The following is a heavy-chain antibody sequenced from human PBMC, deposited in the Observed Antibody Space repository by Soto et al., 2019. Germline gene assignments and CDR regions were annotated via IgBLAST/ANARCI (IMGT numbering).Heavy chain of an antibody. V-gene: IGHV3-33*01. CDR1: GFTFSSYG. Sequence: QVQLVESGGGVVQPGRSLRLSCAASGFTFSSYGMHWVRQAPGKGLEWVAVIWYDGSNNYYADSVKGRFTISRDNSKNALYLQMNSLRAEDTAVYYCASGSDYYDSSRFDYWGQGTLVTVSS. CDR3: ASGSDYYDSSRFDY. CDR2: IWYDGSNN. J-gene: IGHJ4*02. D-gene: IGHD3-22*01.